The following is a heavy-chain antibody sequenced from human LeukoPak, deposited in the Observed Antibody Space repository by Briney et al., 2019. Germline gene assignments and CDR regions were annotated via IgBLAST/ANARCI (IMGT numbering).Heavy chain of an antibody. CDR2: ISWNSGSI. CDR1: GFTFDDYA. V-gene: IGHV3-9*03. Sequence: GRSLRLSCAASGFTFDDYAMHWVRHAPGKGLEWVSGISWNSGSIGYADSVKGRFTISRDNAKNSLYLQMNSLRAEDMALYYCAKAKYDSSGYYDYWGQGTLVTVSS. J-gene: IGHJ4*02. CDR3: AKAKYDSSGYYDY. D-gene: IGHD3-22*01.